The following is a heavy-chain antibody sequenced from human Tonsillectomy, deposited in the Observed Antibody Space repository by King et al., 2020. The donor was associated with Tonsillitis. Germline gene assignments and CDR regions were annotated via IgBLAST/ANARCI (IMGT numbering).Heavy chain of an antibody. V-gene: IGHV3-33*01. CDR3: ARGWNDVGD. D-gene: IGHD1-1*01. CDR2: IWYDGKNA. J-gene: IGHJ4*02. CDR1: GFIFSDDG. Sequence: VQLVESGGGVVQPGRALRLSCYASGFIFSDDGIHWVLQAPGKGLEGVAAIWYDGKNANYKDSVKGRFTISRDNSRNTVFLQMNNQRAEDTAVYFCARGWNDVGDWGPGTQVTVTS.